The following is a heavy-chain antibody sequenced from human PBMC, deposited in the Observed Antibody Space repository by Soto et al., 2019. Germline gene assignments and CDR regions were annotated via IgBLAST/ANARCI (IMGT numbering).Heavy chain of an antibody. D-gene: IGHD2-15*01. V-gene: IGHV4-59*01. J-gene: IGHJ6*02. CDR2: IYYSGST. Sequence: SETLSLTCTVSGGSLSSYYWSWIRQPPGKGLEWIGYIYYSGSTNYNPSLKSRVTISVDTSKNQFSLKLSSVTAADTAVYYCARDTPPYCSGGSCYSDDGMDVWGQGTTVTVSS. CDR3: ARDTPPYCSGGSCYSDDGMDV. CDR1: GGSLSSYY.